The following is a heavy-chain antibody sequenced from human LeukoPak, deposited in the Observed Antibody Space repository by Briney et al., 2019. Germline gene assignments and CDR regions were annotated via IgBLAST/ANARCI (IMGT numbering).Heavy chain of an antibody. CDR3: ARTIAAAGSDWFDP. V-gene: IGHV4-31*03. D-gene: IGHD6-13*01. CDR2: IYYSGST. CDR1: GGSISSAASY. Sequence: SETLSLTCTVSGGSISSAASYWSWIRQHPGEGLEWIGYIYYSGSTYYNPSLKSRVTISVDTSKNQFSLKLSSVTAADTAVYYCARTIAAAGSDWFDPWGQGTLVTVSS. J-gene: IGHJ5*02.